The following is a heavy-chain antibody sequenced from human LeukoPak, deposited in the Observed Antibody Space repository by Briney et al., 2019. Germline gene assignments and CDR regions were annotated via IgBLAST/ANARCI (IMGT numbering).Heavy chain of an antibody. Sequence: GGSLRLSCAASGFTFDDYGMSWVRQAPGKGLEWVSGINWNGGSTGYADSVKGRSTISRDNAKNSLYLQMNSLRAEDTALYYCARGWTYYYDSSGSGDAFDIWGQGTMVTVSS. V-gene: IGHV3-20*04. D-gene: IGHD3-22*01. J-gene: IGHJ3*02. CDR1: GFTFDDYG. CDR3: ARGWTYYYDSSGSGDAFDI. CDR2: INWNGGST.